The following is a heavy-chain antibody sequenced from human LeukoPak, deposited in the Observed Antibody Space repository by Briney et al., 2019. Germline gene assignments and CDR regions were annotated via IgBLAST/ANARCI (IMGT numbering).Heavy chain of an antibody. Sequence: SETLSLTCTVSGYPISCGYYWGWIRQPPGKGLVWIGYIYYSGSTKYKPSLKSRVTISVDTSKNQFSLKLSSVTTANTAVYYCARGGYYGSGNDFRFDPWGQGTLVTVSS. V-gene: IGHV4-61*01. CDR3: ARGGYYGSGNDFRFDP. D-gene: IGHD3-10*01. CDR2: IYYSGST. J-gene: IGHJ5*02. CDR1: GYPISCGYY.